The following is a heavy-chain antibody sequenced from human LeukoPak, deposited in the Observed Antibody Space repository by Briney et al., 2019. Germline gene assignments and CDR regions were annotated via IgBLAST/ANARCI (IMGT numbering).Heavy chain of an antibody. J-gene: IGHJ4*02. CDR3: ASRSDTAMVEGDY. V-gene: IGHV1-2*02. CDR2: INPNSGGT. CDR1: GGTFSSYA. D-gene: IGHD5-18*01. Sequence: GASVKVSCKASGGTFSSYAISWVRQAPGQGLEWMGWINPNSGGTNYAQKFQGRVTMARDTSISTAYMELSRLRSDDTAVYYCASRSDTAMVEGDYWGQGTLVTVSS.